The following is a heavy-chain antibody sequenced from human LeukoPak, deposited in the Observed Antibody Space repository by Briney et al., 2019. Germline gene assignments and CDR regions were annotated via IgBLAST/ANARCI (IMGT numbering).Heavy chain of an antibody. CDR3: ARVREGYCSGGSCYPEGFDP. V-gene: IGHV3-21*01. CDR2: ISSSSSYI. CDR1: GFTFSSYS. D-gene: IGHD2-15*01. J-gene: IGHJ5*02. Sequence: PGGSLRLSCAASGFTFSSYSMNWVRQAPGKGLEWVSSISSSSSYIYYADSVKGRFTISRDNAKNSLNLQMNSLRAEDTAVYYCARVREGYCSGGSCYPEGFDPWGQGTLVTVSS.